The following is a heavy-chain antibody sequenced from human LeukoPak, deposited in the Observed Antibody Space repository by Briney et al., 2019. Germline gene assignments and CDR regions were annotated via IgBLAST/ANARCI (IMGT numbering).Heavy chain of an antibody. D-gene: IGHD6-13*01. Sequence: SGESLRLSCAASGYTFSSYSMNWVRQAPGKGLEWVSSISSSSSYIYYADSVKGRFTISRDNAKNSLYLQMNSLRAEDTAVYYCARWGSSWSSDYWGQGTLVTVSS. CDR2: ISSSSSYI. V-gene: IGHV3-21*01. J-gene: IGHJ4*02. CDR3: ARWGSSWSSDY. CDR1: GYTFSSYS.